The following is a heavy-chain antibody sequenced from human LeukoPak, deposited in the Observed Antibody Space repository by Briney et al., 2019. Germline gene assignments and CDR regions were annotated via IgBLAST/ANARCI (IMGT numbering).Heavy chain of an antibody. J-gene: IGHJ4*02. Sequence: GGSLRLSCVASGFTFSTFAMSWVRQAPGKGRKWVSGIGNTETYYADSVKGRFTISRDNSKNTIYLHMNNLRAEDTALYYCAKDGQAFNSNWDYFDSWGQGTLVTVSS. D-gene: IGHD7-27*01. CDR2: IGNTET. CDR1: GFTFSTFA. V-gene: IGHV3-23*01. CDR3: AKDGQAFNSNWDYFDS.